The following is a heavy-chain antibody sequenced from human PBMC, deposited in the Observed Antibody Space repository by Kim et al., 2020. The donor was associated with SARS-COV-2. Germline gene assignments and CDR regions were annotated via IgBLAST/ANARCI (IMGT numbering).Heavy chain of an antibody. CDR1: GGSISSYY. V-gene: IGHV4-59*01. D-gene: IGHD5-18*01. CDR2: IYYSGST. J-gene: IGHJ4*02. CDR3: ARSGYSYDELDY. Sequence: SETLSLTCTVSGGSISSYYWSWIRQPPGKGLEWIGYIYYSGSTNYNPSLESRVTISVDTSKNQFSLNLSSVTAADTAVYYCARSGYSYDELDYWGRGTLVTVSS.